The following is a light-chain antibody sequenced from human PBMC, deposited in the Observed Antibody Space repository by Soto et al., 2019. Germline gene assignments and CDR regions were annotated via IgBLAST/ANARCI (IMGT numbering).Light chain of an antibody. Sequence: EIVLTQSPATLSLSPGERANLSCRASQSVSSYLAWNQQKPGQAPRLLIYDASNRATGIPARFSGSGSGTDFPLTIISIEPEDFAVYYCQQRSNWPPYTFGQGTKLEIK. J-gene: IGKJ2*01. V-gene: IGKV3-11*01. CDR2: DAS. CDR3: QQRSNWPPYT. CDR1: QSVSSY.